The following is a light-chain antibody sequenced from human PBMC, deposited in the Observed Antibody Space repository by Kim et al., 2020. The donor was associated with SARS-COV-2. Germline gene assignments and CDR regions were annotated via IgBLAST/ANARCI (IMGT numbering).Light chain of an antibody. CDR2: DVS. J-gene: IGLJ2*01. Sequence: GLSLTLSRTGPSSDVGGYNYVSWYQQYPGKVPKLLIYDVSNRPAGVSTRFSGTKSGDAASLTISGLQAEDEADYYCSSYTGSGTLVFGGGTQLTVL. CDR1: SSDVGGYNY. CDR3: SSYTGSGTLV. V-gene: IGLV2-14*03.